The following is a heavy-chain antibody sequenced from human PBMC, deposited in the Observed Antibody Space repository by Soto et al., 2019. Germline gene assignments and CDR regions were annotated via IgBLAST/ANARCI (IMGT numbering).Heavy chain of an antibody. D-gene: IGHD4-17*01. CDR3: ARGDSDYGDYVSYYYYYMDV. CDR2: IYYSGST. Sequence: SETLSLTCTVSGGSISSYYWIWIRQPPGKGLEWIGYIYYSGSTNYNPSLKSRVTISVDTSKNQFSLKLSSVTAADTAVYYCARGDSDYGDYVSYYYYYMDVWGKGTTVTVSS. J-gene: IGHJ6*03. V-gene: IGHV4-59*01. CDR1: GGSISSYY.